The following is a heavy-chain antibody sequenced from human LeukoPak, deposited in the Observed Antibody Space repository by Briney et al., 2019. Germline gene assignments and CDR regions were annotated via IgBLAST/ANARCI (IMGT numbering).Heavy chain of an antibody. CDR1: GFTFNIYA. Sequence: GGSPRLSCAASGFTFNIYAMSWVRQAPEKGLEWVSAISETSRKTYYADPVKGRFTISRDNSKNTLYLQMNSLRAEDTAVYYCAKDPNSSGYYPEYYFDYWGQGTLVTVSS. V-gene: IGHV3-23*01. J-gene: IGHJ4*02. CDR3: AKDPNSSGYYPEYYFDY. D-gene: IGHD3-22*01. CDR2: ISETSRKT.